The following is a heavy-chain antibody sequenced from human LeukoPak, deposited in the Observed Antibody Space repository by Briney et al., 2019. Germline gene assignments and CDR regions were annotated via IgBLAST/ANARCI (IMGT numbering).Heavy chain of an antibody. CDR1: GYTFTGYY. CDR2: INSNSGGT. Sequence: GASVKVSCKASGYTFTGYYMHWVRQAPGQGLEWMGWINSNSGGTNFAPKFQGRVTMTRDTSISTAYMELSSLRSDDTAVYYCARAGYSRSWSCFDLLGQGTMVTVSS. V-gene: IGHV1-2*02. J-gene: IGHJ3*01. CDR3: ARAGYSRSWSCFDL. D-gene: IGHD6-13*01.